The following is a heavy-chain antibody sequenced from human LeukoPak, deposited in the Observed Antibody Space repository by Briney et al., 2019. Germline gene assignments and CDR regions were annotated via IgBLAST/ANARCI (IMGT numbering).Heavy chain of an antibody. CDR1: GFNFSDYY. V-gene: IGHV3-11*04. CDR3: ARPDCSTSNCYEFDS. J-gene: IGHJ4*02. D-gene: IGHD2-2*01. CDR2: ISSSGRTI. Sequence: GGSLRLSCAAFGFNFSDYYMSWIRQAPGKGLEWVSYISSSGRTIYYADSVKGRFSISRDNAKNSLYLQMNSLRAEDTAVHYWARPDCSTSNCYEFDSWGQGTLVTVSS.